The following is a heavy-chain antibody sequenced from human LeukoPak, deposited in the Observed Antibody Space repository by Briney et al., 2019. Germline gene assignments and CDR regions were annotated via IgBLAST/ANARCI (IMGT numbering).Heavy chain of an antibody. Sequence: NSSETLSLTCTVSGGSISSGGYYWSWIRQPPGKGLEWIGYIYHSGSTYYNPSLKSRVTISVDRSKNQFSLKLSSVTAADTAVHYCARAVTTIFGVVSWVDYWGQGTLVTVSS. V-gene: IGHV4-30-2*01. CDR3: ARAVTTIFGVVSWVDY. CDR2: IYHSGST. D-gene: IGHD3-3*01. CDR1: GGSISSGGYY. J-gene: IGHJ4*02.